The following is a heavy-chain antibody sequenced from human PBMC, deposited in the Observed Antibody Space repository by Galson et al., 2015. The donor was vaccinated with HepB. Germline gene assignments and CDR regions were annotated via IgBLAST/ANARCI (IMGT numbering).Heavy chain of an antibody. CDR1: GFTFSSYA. D-gene: IGHD3-10*01. CDR2: ISSNGGST. Sequence: SLRLSCAASGFTFSSYAMHWVRQAPGKGLEYVSAISSNGGSTYYANSVKGRFTISRDNSKNTLYLQMGSLRAEDMAVYYCARARVSNLLWFGELLPYYWGQGTLVTVSS. CDR3: ARARVSNLLWFGELLPYY. J-gene: IGHJ4*02. V-gene: IGHV3-64*01.